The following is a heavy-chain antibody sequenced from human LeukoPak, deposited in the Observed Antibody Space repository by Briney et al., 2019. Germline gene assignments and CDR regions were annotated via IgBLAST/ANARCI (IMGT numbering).Heavy chain of an antibody. D-gene: IGHD3-10*01. V-gene: IGHV4-39*07. J-gene: IGHJ4*02. CDR3: AREQITMVRGVITDYFDF. CDR2: IYYSGST. Sequence: SETLSLTCTVSGGSISSSSYYWGWIRQPPGKGLEWIGSIYYSGSTYYNPSLKSRVTISGDTSKNQFSLKVTSVTAADTAVYYCAREQITMVRGVITDYFDFWGQGTLVTVSS. CDR1: GGSISSSSYY.